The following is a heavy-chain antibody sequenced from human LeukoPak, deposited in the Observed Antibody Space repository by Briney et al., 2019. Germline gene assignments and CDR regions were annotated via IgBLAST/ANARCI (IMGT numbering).Heavy chain of an antibody. CDR3: AKDLRGYGGYDLKDY. J-gene: IGHJ4*02. Sequence: GGSLRLSCAASGFAFSSYAMSWVRQAPGKGLGWVSAISGSGGSTYYVDSVKGRFTISRDNSKNTLYLQMNSLRAEDTAVYYCAKDLRGYGGYDLKDYWGQGTLVTVSS. D-gene: IGHD5-12*01. CDR2: ISGSGGST. V-gene: IGHV3-23*01. CDR1: GFAFSSYA.